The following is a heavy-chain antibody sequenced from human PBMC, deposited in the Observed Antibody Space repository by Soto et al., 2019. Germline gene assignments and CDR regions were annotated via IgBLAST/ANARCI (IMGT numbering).Heavy chain of an antibody. V-gene: IGHV3-21*01. CDR2: ISSNSAYI. Sequence: GGSLRLSCAASGFTFRSFTMNWVRRAPGKGLEWVSTISSNSAYIYYTDALRGRFTISRDNAKNSLHLQMNSLRAEDTAVYYCTRDASRDSSARGWFDPWGPGTLVTVSS. CDR1: GFTFRSFT. J-gene: IGHJ5*02. D-gene: IGHD6-13*01. CDR3: TRDASRDSSARGWFDP.